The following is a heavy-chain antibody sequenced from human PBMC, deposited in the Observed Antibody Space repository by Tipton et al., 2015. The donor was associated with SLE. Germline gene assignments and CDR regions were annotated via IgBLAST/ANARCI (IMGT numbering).Heavy chain of an antibody. D-gene: IGHD3-22*01. J-gene: IGHJ4*02. CDR2: INSDGSST. CDR1: GFTFSSYS. Sequence: QLVQSGGGLALRLSCAASGFTFSSYSMSWVRQAPGKGLVWVSRINSDGSSTSYADSVKGRFTISRDNAKNTLYLQMNSLRAEDTAVYYCARAGGGFYYGADYWGQGTLVTVSS. CDR3: ARAGGGFYYGADY. V-gene: IGHV3-74*02.